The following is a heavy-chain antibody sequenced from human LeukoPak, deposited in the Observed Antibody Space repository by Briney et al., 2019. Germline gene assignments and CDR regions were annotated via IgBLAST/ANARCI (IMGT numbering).Heavy chain of an antibody. CDR3: ARVVPAAIPFDP. V-gene: IGHV1-2*02. CDR2: INPNSGGT. J-gene: IGHJ5*02. CDR1: GYTFTGYY. Sequence: ASVKVSCTASGYTFTGYYMHWVRQAPGQGLEWMGWINPNSGGTNYAQKFQGRVTMTRDTSISTAYMELSRLRSDDTAVYYCARVVPAAIPFDPWGQGTLVTVSS. D-gene: IGHD2-2*01.